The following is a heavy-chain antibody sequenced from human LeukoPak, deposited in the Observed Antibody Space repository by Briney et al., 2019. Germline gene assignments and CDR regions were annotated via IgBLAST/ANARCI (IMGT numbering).Heavy chain of an antibody. V-gene: IGHV4-34*01. CDR3: ARGRVLSGYFDF. J-gene: IGHJ4*02. CDR1: GGSFSAYY. D-gene: IGHD2-2*01. Sequence: SGTLSLTCAVYGGSFSAYYWTWIRQPPGKGLEWIGEINHSGSTSYNPSLKSRVTISVDTSKNQFSLKLSSVTAADTAVYYCARGRVLSGYFDFWGQGALVTVSS. CDR2: INHSGST.